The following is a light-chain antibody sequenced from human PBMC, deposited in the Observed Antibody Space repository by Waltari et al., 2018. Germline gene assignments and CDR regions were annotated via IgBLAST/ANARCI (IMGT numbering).Light chain of an antibody. CDR2: RND. V-gene: IGLV1-47*01. Sequence: QSVLTQPPSASGTPGQRVTIPCSGISSNIGNNYVLWYQQLPGKAPKLLIYRNDQRPSGVPDRFSASKSVTSASLAIGGLRSEDEAIYHCAAWDNSLGRWVFGEGTKLTVL. CDR1: SSNIGNNY. J-gene: IGLJ3*02. CDR3: AAWDNSLGRWV.